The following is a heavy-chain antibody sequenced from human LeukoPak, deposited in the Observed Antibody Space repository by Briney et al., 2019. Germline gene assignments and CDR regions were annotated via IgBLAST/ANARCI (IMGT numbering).Heavy chain of an antibody. V-gene: IGHV3-23*01. CDR3: AKGAKGEQWLY. D-gene: IGHD6-19*01. CDR1: GFTFGTFSNYG. Sequence: GGTLRLSCAASGFTFGTFSNYGMSWVRQAPGKGLEWVSTISGSGSVTWYADSVKGRFTISRDNSKNTLYLQMNSLRAEDTAVYYCAKGAKGEQWLYWGQGTLVTVSS. J-gene: IGHJ4*02. CDR2: ISGSGSVT.